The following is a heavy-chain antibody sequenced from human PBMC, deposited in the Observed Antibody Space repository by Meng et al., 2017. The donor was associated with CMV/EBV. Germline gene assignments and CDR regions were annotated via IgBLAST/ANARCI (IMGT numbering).Heavy chain of an antibody. CDR2: IYPGDSDT. D-gene: IGHD2-2*01. J-gene: IGHJ5*02. Sequence: KVSCKASGYTFTSYWIGWVRQMPGKGLEWMGIIYPGDSDTRYSPSFQGQVTISADKSISTAYLQWSSLKASDTAMYYCARLGGVPAAGVIYRGHWFDPWGQGTLVTVSS. CDR3: ARLGGVPAAGVIYRGHWFDP. CDR1: GYTFTSYW. V-gene: IGHV5-51*01.